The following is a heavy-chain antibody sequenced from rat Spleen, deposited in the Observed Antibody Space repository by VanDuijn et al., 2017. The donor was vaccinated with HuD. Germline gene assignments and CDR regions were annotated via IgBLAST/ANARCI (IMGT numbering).Heavy chain of an antibody. CDR2: INEDGSTT. J-gene: IGHJ2*01. D-gene: IGHD4-3*01. CDR1: GFNFNDYW. Sequence: EVKLVESGGGLVQPGRSLKLSCAASGFNFNDYWMGWVRQAPGKGLQWIGEINEDGSTTNYTPSLMDKFTISRDNAQNTLYLQMSKLGSEDTAIYYCAREGIRGTGTYLDYWGQGVSVTVSS. CDR3: AREGIRGTGTYLDY. V-gene: IGHV4-2*01.